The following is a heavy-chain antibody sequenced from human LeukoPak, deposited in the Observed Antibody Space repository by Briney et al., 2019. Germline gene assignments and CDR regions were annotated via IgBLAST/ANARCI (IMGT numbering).Heavy chain of an antibody. V-gene: IGHV3-20*04. J-gene: IGHJ4*02. CDR1: GFIFDDYG. CDR2: INWNGGST. D-gene: IGHD1-26*01. CDR3: ARAHYSGSFGY. Sequence: GGSLRLSCAASGFIFDDYGMSWVRRAPGKGLEWVSGINWNGGSTGYADSVKGRFTISSANAKNSLYLQMNSPTAEDTALYYCARAHYSGSFGYWGQGTLVTVSS.